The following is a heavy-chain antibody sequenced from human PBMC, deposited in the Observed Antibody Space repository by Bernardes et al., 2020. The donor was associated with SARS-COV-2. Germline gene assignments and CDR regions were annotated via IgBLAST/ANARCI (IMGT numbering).Heavy chain of an antibody. D-gene: IGHD5-18*01. CDR3: AREGSYGLLTEYGMDV. V-gene: IGHV1-2*04. CDR1: GYTFTGYY. J-gene: IGHJ6*02. CDR2: INPNSGGT. Sequence: ASVKVSCKASGYTFTGYYMHWVRQAPGQGLEWMGWINPNSGGTNYAQKFQGWVTMTRDTSISTAYMELSRLRSDDTAVYYCAREGSYGLLTEYGMDVWGQGTTVTVSS.